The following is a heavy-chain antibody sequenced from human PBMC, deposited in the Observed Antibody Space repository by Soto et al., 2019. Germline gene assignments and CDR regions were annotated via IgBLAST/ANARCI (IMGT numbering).Heavy chain of an antibody. Sequence: GSLRLSCAASGFTFSSYGMHWVRQAPGKGLGWVAVISYDGSNKYYADSVKGRFTISRDNSKNTLYLQMNSLRAEDTAVYYCAKSPIPENYCSGGSCFRLNWFDPWGQGTLVTVSS. CDR2: ISYDGSNK. D-gene: IGHD2-15*01. J-gene: IGHJ5*02. CDR1: GFTFSSYG. V-gene: IGHV3-30*18. CDR3: AKSPIPENYCSGGSCFRLNWFDP.